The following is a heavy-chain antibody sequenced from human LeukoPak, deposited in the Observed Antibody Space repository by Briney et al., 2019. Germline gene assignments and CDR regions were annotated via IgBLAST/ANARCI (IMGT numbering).Heavy chain of an antibody. Sequence: GGSLRLSCAASGFTFSSYWMSWVRQAPGKGLEGVANIKQDGSEKYYVVSVKGRFTISRDNAKNSLYLQMNSLRAEDTAVYYCARGGLLWFGGGDNWFDPWGQGTLVTVSS. CDR1: GFTFSSYW. CDR3: ARGGLLWFGGGDNWFDP. CDR2: IKQDGSEK. V-gene: IGHV3-7*03. D-gene: IGHD3-10*01. J-gene: IGHJ5*02.